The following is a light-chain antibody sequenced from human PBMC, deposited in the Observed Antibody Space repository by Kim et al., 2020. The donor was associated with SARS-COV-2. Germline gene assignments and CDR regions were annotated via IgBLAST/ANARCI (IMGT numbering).Light chain of an antibody. V-gene: IGKV1-16*01. CDR1: QGITND. J-gene: IGKJ4*01. Sequence: ASVGDRVTITCRASQGITNDLAWFQQKPGRAPKSLIFEASTLESGVPSRFSGSGFGTDFSLTIIRLQPEDFATYYCQHYDSYPLSFGGGTKVDIK. CDR2: EAS. CDR3: QHYDSYPLS.